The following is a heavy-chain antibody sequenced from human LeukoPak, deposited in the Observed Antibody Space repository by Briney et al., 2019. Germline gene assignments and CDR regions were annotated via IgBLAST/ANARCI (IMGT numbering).Heavy chain of an antibody. D-gene: IGHD3-9*01. CDR2: INHSGST. CDR1: GGSISSYY. J-gene: IGHJ5*02. V-gene: IGHV4-34*01. CDR3: ARHRYYDILTGYYKASLNWFDP. Sequence: SETLSLTCTVSGGSISSYYWSWIRQPPGKGLEWIGEINHSGSTNYNPSLKSRVTISVDTSKNQFSLKLSSVTAADTAVYYCARHRYYDILTGYYKASLNWFDPWGQGTLVTVSS.